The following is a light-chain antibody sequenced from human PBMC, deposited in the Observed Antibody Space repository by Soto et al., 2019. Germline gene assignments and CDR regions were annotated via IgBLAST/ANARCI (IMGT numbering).Light chain of an antibody. V-gene: IGKV1-5*03. Sequence: DIQMTQSPSTLSASVGDRVTITCRASQSITSWLAWYQQKPGKAPKILINKASTLESGVPSRFSGSGSGTESTLTFSSLQPDDFATYYCQQYDNYPYTFGQGTKLEIK. J-gene: IGKJ2*01. CDR2: KAS. CDR3: QQYDNYPYT. CDR1: QSITSW.